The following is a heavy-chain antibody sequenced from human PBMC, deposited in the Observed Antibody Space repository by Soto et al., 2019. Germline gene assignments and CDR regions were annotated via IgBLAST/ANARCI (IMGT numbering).Heavy chain of an antibody. V-gene: IGHV5-10-1*01. J-gene: IGHJ6*02. Sequence: PGEALKISCKGSGYSFTSYWISWVRQMPGKGLEWMGRIDPSDSYTNYSPSFQGHVTISADKSISTAYLQWSSLKASDTAMYYCARFRYDDYYGSGSPPYYGMDVWGQGTTVNVSS. CDR1: GYSFTSYW. D-gene: IGHD3-10*01. CDR3: ARFRYDDYYGSGSPPYYGMDV. CDR2: IDPSDSYT.